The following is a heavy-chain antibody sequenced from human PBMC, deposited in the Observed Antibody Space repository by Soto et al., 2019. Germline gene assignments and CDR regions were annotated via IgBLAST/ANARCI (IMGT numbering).Heavy chain of an antibody. CDR1: GFTFSSYA. V-gene: IGHV3-30-3*01. CDR3: ARGREGTVPPYYFDY. Sequence: GGSLRLSCAASGFTFSSYAMHWVRQAPGKGLEWVAVISYDGSNKYYADSVKGRFTISRDNSKNTLYLQMNSLRAEDTAVYYCARGREGTVPPYYFDYWGQGTLVTVSS. CDR2: ISYDGSNK. D-gene: IGHD4-17*01. J-gene: IGHJ4*02.